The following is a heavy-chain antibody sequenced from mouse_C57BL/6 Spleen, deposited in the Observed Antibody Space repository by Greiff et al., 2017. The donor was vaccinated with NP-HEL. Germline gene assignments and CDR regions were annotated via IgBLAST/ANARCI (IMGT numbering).Heavy chain of an antibody. CDR3: ARHYGSSLAIYAMDY. Sequence: QVQLQQSGPELVKPGASVKISCKASGYSFTSYYIHWVKQRPGQGLEWIGWIYPGSGNTKYNEKFKGKATLTADTSSSTAYMQLSSLTSEDSAVYYCARHYGSSLAIYAMDYWGQGTSVTVSS. CDR1: GYSFTSYY. CDR2: IYPGSGNT. J-gene: IGHJ4*01. D-gene: IGHD1-1*01. V-gene: IGHV1-66*01.